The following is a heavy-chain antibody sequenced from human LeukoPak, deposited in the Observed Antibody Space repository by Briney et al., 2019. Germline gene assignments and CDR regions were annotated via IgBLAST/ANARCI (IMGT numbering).Heavy chain of an antibody. V-gene: IGHV3-30*03. Sequence: GGSLRLSCAASGFTFSTYSMNWVRQAPGKGLEWVAVISYDGSNKYYADSVKGRFTISRDNSKNTLYLQMNSLRAEDTAVYYCARGGYGTFDYWGQGTLVTVSS. D-gene: IGHD5-18*01. CDR2: ISYDGSNK. CDR3: ARGGYGTFDY. CDR1: GFTFSTYS. J-gene: IGHJ4*02.